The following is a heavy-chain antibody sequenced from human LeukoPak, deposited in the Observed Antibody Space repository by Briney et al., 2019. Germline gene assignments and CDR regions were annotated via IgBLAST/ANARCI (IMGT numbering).Heavy chain of an antibody. CDR1: GFTFSSYW. J-gene: IGHJ3*02. CDR2: IKQDGSEK. CDR3: ARDRAGPDPYDAFDI. D-gene: IGHD6-13*01. Sequence: PGGSLRLSCAASGFTFSSYWMSWVRQAPGKGLECVANIKQDGSEKYYVDSVKGRFTISRDNAKNSLYLQMNSLRAEDTAVYYCARDRAGPDPYDAFDIWGQGTMVTVSS. V-gene: IGHV3-7*01.